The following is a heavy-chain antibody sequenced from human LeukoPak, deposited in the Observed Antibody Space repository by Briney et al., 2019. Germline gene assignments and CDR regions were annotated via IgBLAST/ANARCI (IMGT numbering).Heavy chain of an antibody. CDR3: ARRDYGVPFDP. D-gene: IGHD4-17*01. CDR2: IYYTGST. J-gene: IGHJ5*02. CDR1: GVSISSSSHW. Sequence: SETLSLTCTVSGVSISSSSHWWGWIRQPPGRGLEWIGTIYYTGSTYYNPSPKSRVTISADTSRNQFSLKLSSVTAADTAVYYCARRDYGVPFDPWGPGTLVTVSS. V-gene: IGHV4-39*01.